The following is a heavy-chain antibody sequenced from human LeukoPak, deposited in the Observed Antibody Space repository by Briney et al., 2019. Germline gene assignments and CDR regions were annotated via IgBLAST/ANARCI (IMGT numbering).Heavy chain of an antibody. V-gene: IGHV1-69*04. J-gene: IGHJ4*02. CDR2: IIPILGIA. CDR1: GGTFSSYA. Sequence: ASVKVSCKASGGTFSSYAISWVRQAPGQGLEWMGRIIPILGIANYAQKSQGRVTITADKSTSTAYMELSSLRSEDTAVYYCARDIWGYYGSGSYYIFDYWGQGTLVTVSS. D-gene: IGHD3-10*01. CDR3: ARDIWGYYGSGSYYIFDY.